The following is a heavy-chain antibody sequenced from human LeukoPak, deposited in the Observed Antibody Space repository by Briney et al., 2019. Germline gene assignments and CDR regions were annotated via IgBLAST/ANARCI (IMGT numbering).Heavy chain of an antibody. CDR3: AGDRVTMVQGVPYYYYYGMDV. V-gene: IGHV3-21*01. Sequence: GGSLRLSCAASGFTFSSYSMNWVRQAPGKGLEWVSSISSSSSYIYYADSVKGRFTISRDNAKNSLYLQMNSLRAEDTAVYYCAGDRVTMVQGVPYYYYYGMDVWGKGTTVTVSS. CDR1: GFTFSSYS. CDR2: ISSSSSYI. J-gene: IGHJ6*04. D-gene: IGHD3-10*01.